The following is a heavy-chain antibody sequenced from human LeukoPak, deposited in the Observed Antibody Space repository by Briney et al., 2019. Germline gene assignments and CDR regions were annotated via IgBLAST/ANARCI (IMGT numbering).Heavy chain of an antibody. CDR3: ARAVVVAATRWFDP. Sequence: PGRSLRLSCAASGFTFSSYAMHWVRQAPGKGLEWVAVISYDGSNKYYADSVKGRFTISRDNSKNTLCLQMNSLRAEDTAVYYCARAVVVAATRWFDPWGQGTLVTVSS. CDR2: ISYDGSNK. J-gene: IGHJ5*02. V-gene: IGHV3-30-3*01. D-gene: IGHD2-15*01. CDR1: GFTFSSYA.